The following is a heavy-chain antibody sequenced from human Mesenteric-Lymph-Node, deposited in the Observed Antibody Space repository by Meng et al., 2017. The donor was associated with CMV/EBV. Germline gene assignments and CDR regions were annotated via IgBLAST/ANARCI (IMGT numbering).Heavy chain of an antibody. CDR2: IYYSGRT. J-gene: IGHJ4*02. CDR1: GGSISSYY. Sequence: SETLSLTCTVSGGSISSYYWSWIRRPPGKGLEWIGYIYYSGRTNYNPSLKSRLTISVDTSKRQFSLKLSSVTAADTAVYYCARDGGNVNFDYWGQGTLVTVSS. V-gene: IGHV4-59*01. CDR3: ARDGGNVNFDY. D-gene: IGHD4-23*01.